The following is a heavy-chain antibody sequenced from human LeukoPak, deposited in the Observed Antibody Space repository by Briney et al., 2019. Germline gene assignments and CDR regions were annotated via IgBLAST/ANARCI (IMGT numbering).Heavy chain of an antibody. CDR2: ISYDGNAK. J-gene: IGHJ4*02. D-gene: IGHD5-24*01. CDR1: GFTFSSYA. V-gene: IGHV3-30*04. Sequence: QTGGSLRLSCAASGFTFSSYAMSWVRQAPGKGLEWVAVISYDGNAKYYADSVKGRFTISRDNPKNTLYLQMNSLRPEDTAVYYCARSPLDGYNYLDYWGQGTLVTVSS. CDR3: ARSPLDGYNYLDY.